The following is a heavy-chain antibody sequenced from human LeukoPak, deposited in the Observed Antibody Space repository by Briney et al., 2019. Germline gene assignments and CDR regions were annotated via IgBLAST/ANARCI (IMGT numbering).Heavy chain of an antibody. CDR3: ARGGCSSTSCYPADFDY. V-gene: IGHV4-34*01. Sequence: PSETLSLTCAVYGGSFSGYYWSWIRQPPGKGLEWIGEINHSGSTNYNPSLKSRVTISVDTSKNQFSLKLSSVTAADTAVYYCARGGCSSTSCYPADFDYWGQGTLVTVSS. CDR2: INHSGST. J-gene: IGHJ4*02. D-gene: IGHD2-2*01. CDR1: GGSFSGYY.